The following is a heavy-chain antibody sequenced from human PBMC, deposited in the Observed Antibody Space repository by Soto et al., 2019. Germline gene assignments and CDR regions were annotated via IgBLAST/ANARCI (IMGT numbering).Heavy chain of an antibody. CDR2: ISAYNGNT. J-gene: IGHJ4*02. V-gene: IGHV1-18*01. CDR3: AMGRHRDFARLFPLFDY. Sequence: QVQLVQSGAEVKKPGASVKVSCKASGYTFTSYGISWVRQAPGQGLEWMGWISAYNGNTNYAQKLQGRVTMTTATFTSTAYMELRSLRSDDTAVYYCAMGRHRDFARLFPLFDYWGQGTLVTVSS. D-gene: IGHD3-9*01. CDR1: GYTFTSYG.